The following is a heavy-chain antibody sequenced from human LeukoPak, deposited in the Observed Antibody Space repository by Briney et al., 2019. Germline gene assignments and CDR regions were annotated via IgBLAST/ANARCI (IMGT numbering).Heavy chain of an antibody. CDR1: GFTFSSYA. CDR2: ISGSGGST. V-gene: IGHV3-23*01. D-gene: IGHD3-22*01. CDR3: ARKNLLSGSFSYYYGMDV. Sequence: GGSLRLSCAASGFTFSSYAMSWVRQAPGKGLEWVSAISGSGGSTYYADSVKGRFTISRDNAKNSLYLQMNSLRAEDTAVYYCARKNLLSGSFSYYYGMDVWGQGTTVTVSS. J-gene: IGHJ6*02.